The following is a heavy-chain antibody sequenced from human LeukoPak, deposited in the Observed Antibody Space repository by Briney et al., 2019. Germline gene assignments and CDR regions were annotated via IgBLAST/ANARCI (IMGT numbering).Heavy chain of an antibody. CDR3: ARDMGSSRLDY. CDR1: GFTFSSYD. Sequence: GGSLRLSCAASGFTFSSYDMNWVRQAPGKGLEWVASISSTGSYIYYADSVKGRFSISRDNAKNSLYLQVNSLRAEDTAVYSCARDMGSSRLDYWGQGTLVAVSS. J-gene: IGHJ4*02. V-gene: IGHV3-21*01. CDR2: ISSTGSYI. D-gene: IGHD6-6*01.